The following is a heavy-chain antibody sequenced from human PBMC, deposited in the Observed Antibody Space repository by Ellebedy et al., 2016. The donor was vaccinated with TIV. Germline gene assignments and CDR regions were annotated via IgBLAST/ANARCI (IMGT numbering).Heavy chain of an antibody. CDR2: ISSSSSYI. CDR3: ARDIVVVPAAPGHYGMDV. J-gene: IGHJ6*02. Sequence: PGGSLRLSCAASGFTFSSYSMNWVRQAPGKGLEWVSSISSSSSYIYYADSVKGRFTISRDNAKNSLYLQMNSLRAEDTAVYYCARDIVVVPAAPGHYGMDVWGQGTTVTVSS. CDR1: GFTFSSYS. D-gene: IGHD2-2*01. V-gene: IGHV3-21*01.